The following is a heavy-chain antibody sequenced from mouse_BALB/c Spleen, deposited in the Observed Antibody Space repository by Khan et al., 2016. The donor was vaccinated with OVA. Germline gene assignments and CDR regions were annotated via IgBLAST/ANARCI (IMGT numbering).Heavy chain of an antibody. D-gene: IGHD2-12*01. CDR2: IWSDGST. J-gene: IGHJ3*01. CDR1: GFSLITYG. CDR3: ARNTYRYDVTY. V-gene: IGHV2-2*01. Sequence: VQLQESGPGLVQPSQSLSITCTVSGFSLITYGVHWVRQSPGKGLEWLGVIWSDGSTAYNAAFISRLSITKDNSKSQDFFKKNRLQADDTAIYSCARNTYRYDVTYWGRGTLVTVSA.